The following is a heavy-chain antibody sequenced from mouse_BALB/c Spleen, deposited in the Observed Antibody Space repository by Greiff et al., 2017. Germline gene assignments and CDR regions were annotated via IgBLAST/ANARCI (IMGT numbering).Heavy chain of an antibody. Sequence: LQQPGAELVKPGASVKMSCKASGYTFTSYNMHWVKQTPGQGLEWIGAIYPGNGDTSYNQKFKGKATLTADKSSSTAYMQLSSLTSEDSAVYYCARGGDGKGDFDYWGQGTTLTVSS. CDR2: IYPGNGDT. V-gene: IGHV1-12*01. CDR3: ARGGDGKGDFDY. CDR1: GYTFTSYN. D-gene: IGHD2-1*01. J-gene: IGHJ2*01.